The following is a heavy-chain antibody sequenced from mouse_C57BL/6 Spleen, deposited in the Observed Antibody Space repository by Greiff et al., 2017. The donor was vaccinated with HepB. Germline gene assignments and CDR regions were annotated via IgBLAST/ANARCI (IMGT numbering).Heavy chain of an antibody. CDR1: GYTFTSYW. V-gene: IGHV1-50*01. CDR3: ARSRGLRGWFAD. CDR2: IDPSDSYT. D-gene: IGHD2-4*01. Sequence: QVQLQQPGAELVKPGASVKLSCKASGYTFTSYWMQWVKQRPGQGLEWIGEIDPSDSYTNYNQKFKGKATLTVDTSSSTAYMQLSSLTSEDSAVYYCARSRGLRGWFADWGQGTLVTVSA. J-gene: IGHJ3*01.